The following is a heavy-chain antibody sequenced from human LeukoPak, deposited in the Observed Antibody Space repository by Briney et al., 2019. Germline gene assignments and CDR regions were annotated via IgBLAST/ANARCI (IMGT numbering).Heavy chain of an antibody. CDR2: IYRGGST. D-gene: IGHD3-22*01. CDR1: GFTVSSNY. Sequence: GGSLRLSCAASGFTVSSNYMSWVRQAPGKGLEWVSVIYRGGSTYYADYVKGRFTISRDNSKNTLYLQMNSLRAEDTAVYYCARGSYYYDSSGYYYREHAFDIWGQGTMVTVSS. V-gene: IGHV3-66*02. CDR3: ARGSYYYDSSGYYYREHAFDI. J-gene: IGHJ3*02.